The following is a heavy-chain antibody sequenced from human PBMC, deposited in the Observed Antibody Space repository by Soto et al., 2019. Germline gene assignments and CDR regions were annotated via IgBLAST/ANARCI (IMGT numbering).Heavy chain of an antibody. J-gene: IGHJ2*01. D-gene: IGHD2-2*01. CDR3: ARGLVVVPDWYFDL. V-gene: IGHV4-30-2*01. CDR1: GGSISSGGYS. Sequence: QLQLQESGSGLVKPSQTLSLTCAVSGGSISSGGYSWSWIRQPPGKGLEWIGYIYHSGSTYYNPSLKRRVTISVDRSKNQFSLKLSSVTAADTAVYYCARGLVVVPDWYFDLWGRGTLVTVSS. CDR2: IYHSGST.